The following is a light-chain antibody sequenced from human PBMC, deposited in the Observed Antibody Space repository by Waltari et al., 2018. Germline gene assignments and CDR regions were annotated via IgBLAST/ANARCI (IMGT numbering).Light chain of an antibody. V-gene: IGKV4-1*01. CDR1: QSVFYSSNNKNY. CDR3: QQYYSDWN. Sequence: DIVMTQSPDSLAVSLGERATINCKSSQSVFYSSNNKNYLAWYQQKPGQPPKLLFYWASTRESGVPDRFSGSGSGTDFTLTISSLQAEDVAVYYCQQYYSDWNFGQETKVEIK. CDR2: WAS. J-gene: IGKJ1*01.